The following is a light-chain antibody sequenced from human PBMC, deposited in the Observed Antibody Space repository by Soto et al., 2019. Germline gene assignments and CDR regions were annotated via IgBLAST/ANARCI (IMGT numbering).Light chain of an antibody. V-gene: IGKV3-15*01. CDR1: QSLTSY. CDR2: GVS. J-gene: IGKJ4*01. Sequence: EVVMTQSPPTLSVSPGETATLSCMASQSLTSYLAWYQLTPDQAPRLLTSGVSTRATYIPARFSASGSGPEFTLTTRSLQSEDFAVYFCQQYNNWPLTFGGGTMVDIK. CDR3: QQYNNWPLT.